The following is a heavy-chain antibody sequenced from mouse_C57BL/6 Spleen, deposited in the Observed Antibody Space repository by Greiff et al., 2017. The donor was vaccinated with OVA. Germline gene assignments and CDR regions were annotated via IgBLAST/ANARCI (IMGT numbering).Heavy chain of an antibody. J-gene: IGHJ4*01. CDR3: ARREYGSSSYYAMDY. V-gene: IGHV1-9*01. CDR1: GYTFTGYW. CDR2: ILPGSGST. Sequence: VQRVESGAELMKPGASVKLSCKATGYTFTGYWIEWVKQRPGHGLEWIGEILPGSGSTNYNEKFKGKATFTADTSSNTAYIQLSSLTTEDSAIYYCARREYGSSSYYAMDYWGQGTSVTVSS. D-gene: IGHD1-1*01.